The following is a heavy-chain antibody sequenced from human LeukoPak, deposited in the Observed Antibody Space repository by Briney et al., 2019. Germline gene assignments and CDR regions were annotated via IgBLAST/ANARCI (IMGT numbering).Heavy chain of an antibody. Sequence: GASVKVSCKASGYTFTSYAMNWVRQAPGQGLEWMGWINTNTGNPTYAQGFTGRFVFSLDTSVSTAYLQISSLKAEDTAVYYCGCYYGSGSYYDSPRFRRNYYMDVWGKGTTVTVSS. V-gene: IGHV7-4-1*02. D-gene: IGHD3-10*01. J-gene: IGHJ6*03. CDR1: GYTFTSYA. CDR3: GCYYGSGSYYDSPRFRRNYYMDV. CDR2: INTNTGNP.